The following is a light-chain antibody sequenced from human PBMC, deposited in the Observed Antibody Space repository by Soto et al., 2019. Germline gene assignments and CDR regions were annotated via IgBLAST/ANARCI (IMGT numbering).Light chain of an antibody. V-gene: IGKV1-5*03. CDR1: QSISPW. Sequence: DIQMTQSPSTLSASVGDRVTITCRASQSISPWLAGYQQKPGKAPKLLIYKESSLETGVPSRFSGSGSGTEFTLTISSLQPDDFATYYCQQYNSYSPTFSPGTKVHIK. J-gene: IGKJ3*01. CDR3: QQYNSYSPT. CDR2: KES.